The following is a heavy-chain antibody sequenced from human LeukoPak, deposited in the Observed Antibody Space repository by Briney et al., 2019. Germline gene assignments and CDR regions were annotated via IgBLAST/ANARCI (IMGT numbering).Heavy chain of an antibody. CDR3: ASNYDILTGYLTDAFDI. D-gene: IGHD3-9*01. CDR1: GYTFTGYY. J-gene: IGHJ3*02. CDR2: INPNSGGT. Sequence: ASVKVSCKASGYTFTGYYMHWVRQAPGQGLERMGRINPNSGGTNYAQKFQGRVTMTRDTSISTAYMELSRLRSDDTAVYYCASNYDILTGYLTDAFDIWGQGTMVTVSS. V-gene: IGHV1-2*06.